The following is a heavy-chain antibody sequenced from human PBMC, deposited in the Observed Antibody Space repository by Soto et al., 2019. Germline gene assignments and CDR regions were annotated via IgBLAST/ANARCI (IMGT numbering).Heavy chain of an antibody. Sequence: SVKVSCKASGGTFSSYSISWVRQAPGQGLEWMGGIIPIFGTANYAQKFQGRVTITADESTSTAYMELSSLRSEDTAVYYCASDGSGSYYNRGKFDYWGQGTLVTVSS. J-gene: IGHJ4*02. V-gene: IGHV1-69*13. CDR2: IIPIFGTA. D-gene: IGHD3-10*01. CDR3: ASDGSGSYYNRGKFDY. CDR1: GGTFSSYS.